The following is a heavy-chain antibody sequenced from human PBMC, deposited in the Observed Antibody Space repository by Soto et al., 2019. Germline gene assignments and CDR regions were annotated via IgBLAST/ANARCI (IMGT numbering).Heavy chain of an antibody. CDR3: ARGTRITMVRGVIGVAWFDP. CDR1: GYTFTGYY. Sequence: QVQLVQSGAEVKKPGASVKVSCKASGYTFTGYYMHWVRQAPGQGLEWMGWINPNSGGTNYAQKVQGWVTMTRDTSISTAYMELSRLRSDDTAVYYCARGTRITMVRGVIGVAWFDPWGQGTLVTVSS. J-gene: IGHJ5*02. V-gene: IGHV1-2*04. CDR2: INPNSGGT. D-gene: IGHD3-10*01.